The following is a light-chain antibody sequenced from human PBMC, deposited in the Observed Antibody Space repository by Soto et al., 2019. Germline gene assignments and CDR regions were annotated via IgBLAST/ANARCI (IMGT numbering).Light chain of an antibody. V-gene: IGKV3-15*01. Sequence: EILLTQAPATLSVSPGGRATPSCRASQSLRSSLAWYQQKPGQANRLLIYGASTRATGIPARFSGSGSGTEFTLTISSLQSEDFAVYYCQQYNNWPRTVGKGTKVDIK. CDR1: QSLRSS. CDR2: GAS. CDR3: QQYNNWPRT. J-gene: IGKJ1*01.